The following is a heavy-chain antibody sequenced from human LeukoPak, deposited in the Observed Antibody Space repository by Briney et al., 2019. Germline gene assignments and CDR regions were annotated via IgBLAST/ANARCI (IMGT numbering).Heavy chain of an antibody. CDR3: ARESYSSSYLFDF. CDR1: GGSISSGGYS. D-gene: IGHD6-6*01. Sequence: SETLSLTCAVSGGSISSGGYSWSWIRQPPGKGLEWIGYIYHSGSTYYNPSLKSRVTMSVDTSKNQISLKVNSVTAADTAVYYCARESYSSSYLFDFWGQGTLVTVSS. J-gene: IGHJ4*02. CDR2: IYHSGST. V-gene: IGHV4-30-2*01.